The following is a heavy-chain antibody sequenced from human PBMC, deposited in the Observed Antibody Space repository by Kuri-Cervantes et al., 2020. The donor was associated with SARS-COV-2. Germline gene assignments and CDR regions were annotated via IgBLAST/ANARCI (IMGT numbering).Heavy chain of an antibody. J-gene: IGHJ6*03. D-gene: IGHD1-26*01. CDR1: GFTFSSYS. CDR2: ISGGANFI. Sequence: GESLKISCAASGFTFSSYSMNWVRQAPGKGLEWVSSISGGANFIYYADSLKGRFTISRDDAKNSLYLQMNGLRAEDTAMYYCARVAGNVGNAHLLNSYYYMDVWGKGTTVNVSS. CDR3: ARVAGNVGNAHLLNSYYYMDV. V-gene: IGHV3-21*01.